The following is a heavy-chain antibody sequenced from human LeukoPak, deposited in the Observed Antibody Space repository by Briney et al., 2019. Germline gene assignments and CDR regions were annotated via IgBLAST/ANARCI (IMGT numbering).Heavy chain of an antibody. CDR3: AKPQTHRRDGYSLYYFDY. J-gene: IGHJ4*02. CDR2: INNDGSRT. D-gene: IGHD5-24*01. CDR1: GFTFSTYW. Sequence: GGSLRLSCAASGFTFSTYWMHWVRQVPEKGLLWVSRINNDGSRTNYADSGKGRFTISRDNAKNSLYLQMNSLRAEDTALYYCAKPQTHRRDGYSLYYFDYWGQGTLVTVSS. V-gene: IGHV3-74*01.